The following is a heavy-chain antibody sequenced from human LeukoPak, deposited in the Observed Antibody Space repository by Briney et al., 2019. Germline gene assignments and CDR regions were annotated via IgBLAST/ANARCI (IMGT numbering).Heavy chain of an antibody. CDR2: IYHSGST. D-gene: IGHD3-10*01. V-gene: IGHV4-34*01. Sequence: SETLSLTCAVYGGSLRGFYWSWIRQSPGKGLEWIGSIYHSGSTYYNPSLKSRVTISVDTSKNQFSLKLSSVTAADTAVYYCAGSVGGSGSYHWFDPWGQGTLVTVSS. CDR3: AGSVGGSGSYHWFDP. CDR1: GGSLRGFY. J-gene: IGHJ5*02.